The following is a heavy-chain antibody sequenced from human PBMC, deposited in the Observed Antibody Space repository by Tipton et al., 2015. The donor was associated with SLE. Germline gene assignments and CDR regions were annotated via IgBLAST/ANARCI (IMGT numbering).Heavy chain of an antibody. J-gene: IGHJ4*02. V-gene: IGHV3-30*04. Sequence: QLVQSGGGVVQPGRSLRLSCAASGFTFSIYAMHWVRQAPGKGLEWVAVISYDGSNKYYADSVKGRFTISRDNSKNTLCLQMNSLRAEDTAVYYCASSLPYGGLFDYWGQGTLVTVSS. CDR2: ISYDGSNK. CDR1: GFTFSIYA. D-gene: IGHD2-2*02. CDR3: ASSLPYGGLFDY.